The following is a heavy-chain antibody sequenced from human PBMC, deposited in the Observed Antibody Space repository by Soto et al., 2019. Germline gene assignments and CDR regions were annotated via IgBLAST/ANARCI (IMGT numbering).Heavy chain of an antibody. J-gene: IGHJ5*02. CDR2: INPNSGGT. CDR1: GYTFTGYY. D-gene: IGHD2-15*01. V-gene: IGHV1-2*02. CDR3: ARGSSVVVAAPPHLNWFDT. Sequence: ASVKVSCKASGYTFTGYYMHWVRQAPGQGLEWMGWINPNSGGTNYAQKFQGRVTMTRDTSISTAYMELSRLRSDDTAVYYCARGSSVVVAAPPHLNWFDTWGQGTLVTVSS.